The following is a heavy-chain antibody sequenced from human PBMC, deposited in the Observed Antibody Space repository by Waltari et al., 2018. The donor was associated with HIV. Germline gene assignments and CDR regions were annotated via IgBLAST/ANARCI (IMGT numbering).Heavy chain of an antibody. D-gene: IGHD3-10*01. Sequence: QVQLEESGGGVVQSGWSLRLTCVASGFNFSTFGMHWVRQAPGKGVEWVAVIFYDGHDEQYADSVKGRFTISRDNSNSTLFLQMSSLRPDDTAVYYCAKDLVTRGFFYFYGMHVWGQGTTVTVSS. CDR1: GFNFSTFG. CDR2: IFYDGHDE. V-gene: IGHV3-30*18. CDR3: AKDLVTRGFFYFYGMHV. J-gene: IGHJ6*02.